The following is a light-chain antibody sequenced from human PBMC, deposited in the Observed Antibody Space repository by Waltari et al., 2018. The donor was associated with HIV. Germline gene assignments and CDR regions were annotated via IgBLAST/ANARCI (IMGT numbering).Light chain of an antibody. Sequence: QSALIQPASVSGSPGQSITISCTGTSSDVGGYNIVSWYQQYPGKAPKVMIYEVNKRPSGISNRFSGSKSGNTASLTISGLQPEDEADYYCCSYAGGSSSVFGGGTKLTVL. CDR1: SSDVGGYNI. CDR3: CSYAGGSSSV. V-gene: IGLV2-23*02. J-gene: IGLJ3*02. CDR2: EVN.